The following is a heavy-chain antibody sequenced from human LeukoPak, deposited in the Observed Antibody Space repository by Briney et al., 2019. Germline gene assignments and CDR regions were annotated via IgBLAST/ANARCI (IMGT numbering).Heavy chain of an antibody. CDR1: GYRFTTYW. D-gene: IGHD6-19*01. CDR2: IDPSDSYT. V-gene: IGHV5-10-1*01. CDR3: AGAGIAVAGNAEYFQH. J-gene: IGHJ1*01. Sequence: GESLKISCKVSGYRFTTYWIGWVRQMPGKGLEWMGRIDPSDSYTNYSPSFQGHVTISADKSISTAYLQWSSLKASDTAMYYCAGAGIAVAGNAEYFQHWGQGTLVTVSS.